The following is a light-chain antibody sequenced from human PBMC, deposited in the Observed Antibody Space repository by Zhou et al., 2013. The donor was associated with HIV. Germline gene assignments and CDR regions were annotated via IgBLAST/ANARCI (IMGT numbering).Light chain of an antibody. CDR3: QHYSAFPLG. CDR2: GAS. CDR1: QGISSA. J-gene: IGKJ4*01. V-gene: IGKV1-13*02. Sequence: AIQLTQSPSSLSASVGDRVTITCRASQGISSALAWYQQKPGKAPNLLIHGASTLNSGVPSRFSGSGSGADFTLTISCLQSEDFATYYCQHYSAFPLGFGGGTKVEI.